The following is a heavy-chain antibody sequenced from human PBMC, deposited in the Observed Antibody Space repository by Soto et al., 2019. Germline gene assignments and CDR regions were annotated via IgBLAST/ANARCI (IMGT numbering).Heavy chain of an antibody. J-gene: IGHJ6*02. V-gene: IGHV1-69*13. CDR3: ARSQGSSTSLEIYYYYYYGMDV. CDR1: GGTFSSYA. CDR2: IIPISGTA. D-gene: IGHD2-2*01. Sequence: ASVKVSCKASGGTFSSYAISWVRQAPGQGLEWMGGIIPISGTANYAQKFQGRVTITADESTSTAYMEQRSLRSEDTAVYYCARSQGSSTSLEIYYYYYYGMDVWGQGTTVTVSS.